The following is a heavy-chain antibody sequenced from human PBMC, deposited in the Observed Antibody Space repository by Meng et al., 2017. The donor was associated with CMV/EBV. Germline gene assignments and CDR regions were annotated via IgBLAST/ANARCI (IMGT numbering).Heavy chain of an antibody. Sequence: SETLSLTCAVYGGSFSGYYWSWIRQLPGKGRGWIGEINHSGRTNYNPSLKSRVTISVDTSKNQFSLKLSSVTAADTAVYYCARGMSGRYGYYYYYYGMDVWGQGTTVTVSS. CDR3: ARGMSGRYGYYYYYYGMDV. V-gene: IGHV4-34*01. J-gene: IGHJ6*02. D-gene: IGHD3-3*01. CDR2: INHSGRT. CDR1: GGSFSGYY.